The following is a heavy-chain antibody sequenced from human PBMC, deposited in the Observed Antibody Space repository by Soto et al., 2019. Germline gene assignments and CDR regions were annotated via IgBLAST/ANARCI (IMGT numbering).Heavy chain of an antibody. Sequence: QVQLQESGPGLVKPSQTLSLTCTVSGGSISSGGYYWSWIRQHPGKGLEWIGYIYYSGSTYYNPSLKSRVTISVDTSKIQFSLKLSSVTAADTAVYYCARGNDSSGYYYYYYGMDVWGQGTTVTVSS. J-gene: IGHJ6*02. V-gene: IGHV4-31*03. CDR1: GGSISSGGYY. D-gene: IGHD3-22*01. CDR2: IYYSGST. CDR3: ARGNDSSGYYYYYYGMDV.